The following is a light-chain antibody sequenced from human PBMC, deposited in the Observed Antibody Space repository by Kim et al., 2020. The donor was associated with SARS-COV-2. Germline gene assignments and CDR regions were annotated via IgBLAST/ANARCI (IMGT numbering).Light chain of an antibody. Sequence: DIQMTQSPSSLSASVGERVTITCRASQSISSYLNWYQQKPGKAPKLLIYAASSLQSGVPSRFSGSGSVTDFTLTISSLQPEDFATYYCQQSYSTPYTFGQGTKLEI. CDR2: AAS. CDR3: QQSYSTPYT. J-gene: IGKJ2*01. CDR1: QSISSY. V-gene: IGKV1-39*01.